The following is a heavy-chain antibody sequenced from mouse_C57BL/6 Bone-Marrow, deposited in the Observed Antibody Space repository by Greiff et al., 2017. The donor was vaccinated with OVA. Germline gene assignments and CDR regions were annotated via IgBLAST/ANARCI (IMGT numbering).Heavy chain of an antibody. CDR3: ARGYYGSSPRSYWYFDV. J-gene: IGHJ1*03. V-gene: IGHV1-47*01. CDR2: FHPYNDDT. Sequence: VQLVESGAELVKPGASVKMSCKASGYTFTTYPIEWMKQNHGKSLEWIGNFHPYNDDTKYNEKFKGKATLPVEKSSSTVYLELSRLTSDDSAVYYCARGYYGSSPRSYWYFDVWGTGTTVTVSS. D-gene: IGHD1-1*01. CDR1: GYTFTTYP.